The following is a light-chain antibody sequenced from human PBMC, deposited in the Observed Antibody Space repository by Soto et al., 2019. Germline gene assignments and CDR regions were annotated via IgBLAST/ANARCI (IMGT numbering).Light chain of an antibody. CDR2: SAI. CDR1: QSVSTY. CDR3: QQSYRTPHT. J-gene: IGKJ2*01. Sequence: DIQLTQSPPSLSASVGDTVTITCRASQSVSTYLNWYQQRPGKAPSLLIYSAISLQSGVPSRFSGSGSGTDFTLTIRNLQPEDFATYYCQQSYRTPHTFGQGTKLEPK. V-gene: IGKV1-39*01.